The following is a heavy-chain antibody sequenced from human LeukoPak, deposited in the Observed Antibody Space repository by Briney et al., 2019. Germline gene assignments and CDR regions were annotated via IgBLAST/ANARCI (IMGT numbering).Heavy chain of an antibody. D-gene: IGHD2-2*01. Sequence: GGSLRLSCADSGFRFSGYAMSWVRQAPGKGLEWVSFISGRGGSTYYADSVKGRFTISRDNSKNMLSLQMNSLRAEDTAIYYCAKGMNIVIVPAAIDFDYWGQGTLVTVSS. CDR3: AKGMNIVIVPAAIDFDY. CDR2: ISGRGGST. V-gene: IGHV3-23*01. CDR1: GFRFSGYA. J-gene: IGHJ4*02.